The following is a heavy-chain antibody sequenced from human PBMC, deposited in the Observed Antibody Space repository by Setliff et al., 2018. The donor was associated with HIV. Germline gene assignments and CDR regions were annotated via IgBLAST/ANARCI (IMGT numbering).Heavy chain of an antibody. J-gene: IGHJ2*01. V-gene: IGHV1-69*06. Sequence: EASVKVSCKASGGTFSRHAFSWVRQAPGQGLEWMGGIIPTFDTANYAQKFQGRVTITADKSTNTVYMELNSLRSEDTAMYYFARGVHSGGSGWYNWYFDLWGRGTLVTVSS. CDR2: IIPTFDTA. D-gene: IGHD6-19*01. CDR3: ARGVHSGGSGWYNWYFDL. CDR1: GGTFSRHA.